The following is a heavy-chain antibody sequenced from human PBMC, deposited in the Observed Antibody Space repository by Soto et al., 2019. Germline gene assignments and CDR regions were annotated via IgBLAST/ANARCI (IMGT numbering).Heavy chain of an antibody. CDR2: ISGYNGKT. V-gene: IGHV1-18*01. Sequence: APVEGSSKASRFTFTRYCISWVRQAPGQGLEWMGWISGYNGKTNYAQKLQGRVTMTTDTSTSTAYMGVRSLRSDDTAVYYCARAGLGVPGTGYGMDVWGQGTTVTVSS. J-gene: IGHJ6*02. CDR1: RFTFTRYC. D-gene: IGHD6-19*01. CDR3: ARAGLGVPGTGYGMDV.